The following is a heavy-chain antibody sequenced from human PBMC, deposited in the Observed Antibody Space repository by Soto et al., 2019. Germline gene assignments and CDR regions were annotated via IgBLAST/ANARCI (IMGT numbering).Heavy chain of an antibody. CDR2: ISYDGSNK. CDR3: ARDPGYSGYDLPYFDY. J-gene: IGHJ4*02. CDR1: GFTFSSYA. D-gene: IGHD5-12*01. Sequence: QVQLVESGGGVVQPGRSLRLSCAASGFTFSSYAMHWVRQAPGKGLEWVAVISYDGSNKYYADSVKGRFTISRDNSKNTLYLQMNSLIAEDTAVYYCARDPGYSGYDLPYFDYWGQGTLVNVSS. V-gene: IGHV3-30-3*01.